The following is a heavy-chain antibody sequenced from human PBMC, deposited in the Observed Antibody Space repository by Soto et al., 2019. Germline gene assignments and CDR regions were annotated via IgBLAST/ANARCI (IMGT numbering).Heavy chain of an antibody. V-gene: IGHV3-33*01. D-gene: IGHD1-26*01. J-gene: IGHJ6*02. CDR2: IWYDGSNK. CDR3: ARDLGWELLSYYGMDV. CDR1: GFTFSSYG. Sequence: QVQLVESGGGVVQPGRSLRLSCAASGFTFSSYGMHWVRQAPGKGLEWVAVIWYDGSNKYYADSVKGRFTISRDNSKNTLYLQMNGLRAEDTAVYYCARDLGWELLSYYGMDVWGQGTTVTVSS.